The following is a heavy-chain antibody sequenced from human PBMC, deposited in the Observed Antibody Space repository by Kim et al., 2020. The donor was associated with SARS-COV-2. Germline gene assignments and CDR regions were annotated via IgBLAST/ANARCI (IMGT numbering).Heavy chain of an antibody. Sequence: GGSLRLSCAASGFTFDDYAMHWVRQAPGKGLEWVSGISWNSGSIGYADSVKGRFTISRDNAKNSLYLQMNSLRAEDTALYYCAKEAQWFGESYNWFDPWGQGTLVTVSS. J-gene: IGHJ5*02. D-gene: IGHD3-10*01. CDR3: AKEAQWFGESYNWFDP. CDR2: ISWNSGSI. CDR1: GFTFDDYA. V-gene: IGHV3-9*01.